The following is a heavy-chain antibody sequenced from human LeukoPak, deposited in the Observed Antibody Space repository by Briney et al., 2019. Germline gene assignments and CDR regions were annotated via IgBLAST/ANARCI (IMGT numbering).Heavy chain of an antibody. CDR3: ASRIAARDYYYYGMDV. CDR1: GYTFTSYY. Sequence: ASVKVSCKASGYTFTSYYMHWVRQAPGQGLEWMGIINPSGGSTSYAQRFQGRVTMTRDTSTSTVYMELSSLRSEDTAVYYCASRIAARDYYYYGMDVWGQGTTVTVSS. D-gene: IGHD6-6*01. J-gene: IGHJ6*02. V-gene: IGHV1-46*01. CDR2: INPSGGST.